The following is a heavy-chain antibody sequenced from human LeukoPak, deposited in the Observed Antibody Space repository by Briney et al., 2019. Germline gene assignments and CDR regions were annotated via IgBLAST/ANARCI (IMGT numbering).Heavy chain of an antibody. CDR3: ARGIVGTYYYYGMDV. Sequence: SETLSLTCTVSGGSVSSGSYYWSWIRQPPGKGLEWIGYIYYSESTNYNPSLKSRVTISVDTSKNQFSLKLSSVTAADTAVYYCARGIVGTYYYYGMDVWGQGTTVTVSS. V-gene: IGHV4-61*01. D-gene: IGHD1-1*01. CDR2: IYYSEST. CDR1: GGSVSSGSYY. J-gene: IGHJ6*02.